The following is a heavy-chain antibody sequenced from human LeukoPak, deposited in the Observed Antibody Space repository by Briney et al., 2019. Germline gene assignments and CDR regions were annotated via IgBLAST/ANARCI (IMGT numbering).Heavy chain of an antibody. CDR2: INPSGGST. J-gene: IGHJ6*02. CDR3: AREAAEPRYYYGMDV. D-gene: IGHD1-14*01. Sequence: ASVKVSCKASGYTFTSYYMHWVRQAPGQGLEWMGIINPSGGSTSYAQKFQGGVTMTRDTSTSTVYMELSSLRSEDTAVYYCAREAAEPRYYYGMDVWGQGTTVTVSS. CDR1: GYTFTSYY. V-gene: IGHV1-46*01.